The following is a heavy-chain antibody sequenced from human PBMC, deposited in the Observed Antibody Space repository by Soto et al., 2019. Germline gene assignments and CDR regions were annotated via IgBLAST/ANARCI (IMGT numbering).Heavy chain of an antibody. D-gene: IGHD3-10*01. CDR2: IRHDGADS. J-gene: IGHJ4*02. V-gene: IGHV3-74*01. CDR3: AADLVAGSGSLGH. CDR1: GFTFSSRW. Sequence: EVQLVESGGGSAQPGGSLRLSCAASGFTFSSRWMHWVRQDPGKGLQWVSRIRHDGADSNYADFVGGRFTISRDHTKNTLQMQMNSLRAEDTAVYFWAADLVAGSGSLGHWGQGTLVTVSS.